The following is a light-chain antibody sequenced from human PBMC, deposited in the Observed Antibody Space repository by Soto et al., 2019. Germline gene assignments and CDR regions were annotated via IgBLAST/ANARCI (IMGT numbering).Light chain of an antibody. V-gene: IGKV3-15*01. CDR2: GAS. CDR1: QSVFSK. Sequence: EIVMTQSPATLSVSPGERVSLSCRASQSVFSKLAWYQQKPGQAPRLLIYGASCSALGIAARFSGSGSGAEFTPPTSSLQHEDCGVYYYQQYHEWPPFTFGGGTVVDIK. CDR3: QQYHEWPPFT. J-gene: IGKJ4*01.